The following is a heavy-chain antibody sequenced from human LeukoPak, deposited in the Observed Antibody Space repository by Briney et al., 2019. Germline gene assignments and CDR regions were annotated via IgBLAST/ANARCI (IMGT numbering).Heavy chain of an antibody. CDR3: AGYPPGIAASDVQGFDY. V-gene: IGHV4-59*08. J-gene: IGHJ4*02. CDR2: IYYSGST. CDR1: GGSISSYY. D-gene: IGHD6-13*01. Sequence: SETLSLTCTVSGGSISSYYWSWIRQPPGKGLEWIGYIYYSGSTNYNPSLKSRVTISVDTSKNQFSLKLSSVTAADTAVYYCAGYPPGIAASDVQGFDYWGQGTLVTVSS.